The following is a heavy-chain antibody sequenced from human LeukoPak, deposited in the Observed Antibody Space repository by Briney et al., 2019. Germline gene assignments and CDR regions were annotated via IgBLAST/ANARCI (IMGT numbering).Heavy chain of an antibody. Sequence: SETLSLTCTGSGGTISSYYLSWIRQPPGKGLEWIGCIYYSGSTNYNPSLKSRVTISVDTSKNQLSLKLRYVTAADTAVYYCARDRRAAARWYYYGMDVWGQGTTVAVSS. CDR3: ARDRRAAARWYYYGMDV. D-gene: IGHD6-13*01. V-gene: IGHV4-59*01. CDR1: GGTISSYY. J-gene: IGHJ6*02. CDR2: IYYSGST.